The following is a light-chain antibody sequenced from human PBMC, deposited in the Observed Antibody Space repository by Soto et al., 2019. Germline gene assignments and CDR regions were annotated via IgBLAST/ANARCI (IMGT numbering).Light chain of an antibody. J-gene: IGKJ1*01. CDR1: QGIRSA. CDR3: LLDFSYFWA. CDR2: AAS. V-gene: IGKV1-6*01. Sequence: AIQLTQSPSSLSSSVGDSVTITCRASQGIRSALGWYQQKPGKVPKLLSYAASTLQSGVPSRFSGSGSGTDFTLTISSLKPEDFATYYCLLDFSYFWAFGQGTKVDIK.